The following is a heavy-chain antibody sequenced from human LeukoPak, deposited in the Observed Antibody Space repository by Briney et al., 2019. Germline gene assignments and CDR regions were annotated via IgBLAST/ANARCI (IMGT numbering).Heavy chain of an antibody. V-gene: IGHV7-4-1*02. J-gene: IGHJ5*02. CDR3: ARDTILWFGESPLGP. CDR1: GYTFTSYG. D-gene: IGHD3-10*01. CDR2: INTNTGNP. Sequence: GASVKVSCKASGYTFTSYGISWVRQAPGQGLEWMGWINTNTGNPTYAQGFTGRFVFSLDTSVSTAYLQISSLKAEDTAVYYCARDTILWFGESPLGPWGQGTLVTVSS.